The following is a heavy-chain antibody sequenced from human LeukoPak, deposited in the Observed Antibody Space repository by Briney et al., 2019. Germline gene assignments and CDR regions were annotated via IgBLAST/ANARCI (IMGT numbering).Heavy chain of an antibody. Sequence: PGGSLRLSCTASGFTFGDYAMSWVRQAPGKGLEWVGFIRSKAYGGTTEYAASVKGRFIISRDDSKSIAYLQMNSLKTEDTAVYYCTRKARPVLLWFGESYFDYWGQGTLVTVSS. CDR1: GFTFGDYA. J-gene: IGHJ4*02. D-gene: IGHD3-10*01. CDR2: IRSKAYGGTT. CDR3: TRKARPVLLWFGESYFDY. V-gene: IGHV3-49*04.